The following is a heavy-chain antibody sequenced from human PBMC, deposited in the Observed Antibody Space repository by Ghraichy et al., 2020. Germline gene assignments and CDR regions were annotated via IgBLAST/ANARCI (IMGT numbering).Heavy chain of an antibody. CDR1: GFTFGSNY. Sequence: GGSLRLSCAASGFTFGSNYMSWVRQAPGKGLEWVSLTYSGGRTYYGDSVKGRFTVSRDNSKNTLYLQMNSVRAEDTAVYYCVISRGLHCSSTTCFMDVWGQGTTVTVSS. V-gene: IGHV3-53*01. CDR3: VISRGLHCSSTTCFMDV. J-gene: IGHJ6*02. CDR2: TYSGGRT. D-gene: IGHD2-2*01.